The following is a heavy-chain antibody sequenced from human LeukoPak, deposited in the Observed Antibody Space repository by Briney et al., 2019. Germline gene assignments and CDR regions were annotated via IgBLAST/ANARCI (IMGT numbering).Heavy chain of an antibody. CDR3: AKEAFDSSGSSDY. CDR2: ISGSGGST. D-gene: IGHD3-22*01. J-gene: IGHJ4*02. CDR1: GFTFSSYW. Sequence: GGSLRLSCVGSGFTFSSYWMHWVRQAPGKGLEWVSAISGSGGSTYYADSVKGRFTISRDNSKNTLYLQMNSLRAEDTAVYYCAKEAFDSSGSSDYWGQGTLVTVSS. V-gene: IGHV3-23*01.